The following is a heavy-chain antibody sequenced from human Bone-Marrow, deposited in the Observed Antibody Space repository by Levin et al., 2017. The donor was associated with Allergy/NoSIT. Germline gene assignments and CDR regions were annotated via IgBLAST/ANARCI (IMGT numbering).Heavy chain of an antibody. J-gene: IGHJ4*02. Sequence: GESLKISCAASGFTFSSYGMHWVRQAPGKGLEWVAVISYDGSNKYYADSVKGRFTISRDNSKNTLYLQMNSLRAEDTAVYYCAKDRRELELPDYWGQGTLVTVSS. CDR3: AKDRRELELPDY. CDR2: ISYDGSNK. V-gene: IGHV3-30*18. D-gene: IGHD1-7*01. CDR1: GFTFSSYG.